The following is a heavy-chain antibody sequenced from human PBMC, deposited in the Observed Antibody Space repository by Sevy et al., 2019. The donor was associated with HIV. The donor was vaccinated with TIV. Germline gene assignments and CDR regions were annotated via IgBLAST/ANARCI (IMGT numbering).Heavy chain of an antibody. CDR2: ISYDGNNK. CDR1: GFTFSSYA. V-gene: IGHV3-30*04. J-gene: IGHJ4*02. D-gene: IGHD3-22*01. CDR3: ASPYYDSTGYYYPLDY. Sequence: GGSLRLSCTASGFTFSSYAMYWVRQAPGKGLEWVAVISYDGNNKDYADSVKGRFTISRDNSKNTPYLQMNSLRVEDTALYYCASPYYDSTGYYYPLDYWGQRTLVTVS.